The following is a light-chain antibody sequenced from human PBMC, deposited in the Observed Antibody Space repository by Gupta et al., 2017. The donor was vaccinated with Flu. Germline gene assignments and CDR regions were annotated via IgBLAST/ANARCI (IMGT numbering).Light chain of an antibody. Sequence: QVVLTQSPSASASLGASVKVTCTLSTGHSSYAIAWHQQQPEKGPRYLMKLNSDGSHSKGDGIPDRFSGSSSGAERYLTISSLQSEDEADYYCQTWGTGIRVFGGGTKLTVL. CDR2: LNSDGSH. CDR1: TGHSSYA. CDR3: QTWGTGIRV. J-gene: IGLJ3*02. V-gene: IGLV4-69*01.